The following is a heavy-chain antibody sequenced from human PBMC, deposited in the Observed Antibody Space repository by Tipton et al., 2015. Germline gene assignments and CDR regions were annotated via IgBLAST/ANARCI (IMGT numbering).Heavy chain of an antibody. CDR2: IYFYGST. CDR1: GGSVSSGSYY. CDR3: ARDGRYDILTGHSHQYGMDV. J-gene: IGHJ6*02. Sequence: LRLSCTVSGGSVSSGSYYWSWIRQTPEKGLEWIGYIYFYGSTNYNPSLMSRLTISVDKSKNQFSLKLSSVTAADTAVYFCARDGRYDILTGHSHQYGMDVWGQGTTVTVSS. V-gene: IGHV4-61*01. D-gene: IGHD3-9*01.